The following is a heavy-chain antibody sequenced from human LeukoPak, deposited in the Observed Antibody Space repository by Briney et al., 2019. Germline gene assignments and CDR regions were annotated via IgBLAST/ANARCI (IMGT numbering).Heavy chain of an antibody. V-gene: IGHV4-38-2*02. J-gene: IGHJ4*02. Sequence: SETLSLTCTVSGYSISSGYYWGWIRQPPGKGLEWIGSIYHSGSTYYNPSFKSRVTISVDTSKNQFSLKLSSVTAADTAVYYCARDSGLRFLEWLLPLDYWGQGTLVTVSS. CDR1: GYSISSGYY. CDR2: IYHSGST. CDR3: ARDSGLRFLEWLLPLDY. D-gene: IGHD3-3*01.